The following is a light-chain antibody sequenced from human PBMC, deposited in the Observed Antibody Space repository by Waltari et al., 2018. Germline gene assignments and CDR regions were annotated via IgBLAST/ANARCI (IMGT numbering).Light chain of an antibody. Sequence: EIVLTQSPDTLSFSPGDSATLSCRASQSVSSNLAWYQQKPGQAPRLLIYGASTRATGIPARFSGSGSGTEFTLTISSLQSEDFAVYYCQQYNNWPPITFGQGTRLEIK. J-gene: IGKJ5*01. CDR1: QSVSSN. CDR2: GAS. CDR3: QQYNNWPPIT. V-gene: IGKV3-15*01.